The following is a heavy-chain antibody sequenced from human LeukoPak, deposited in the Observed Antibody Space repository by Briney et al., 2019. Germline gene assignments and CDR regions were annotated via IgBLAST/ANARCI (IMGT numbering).Heavy chain of an antibody. CDR1: GFTFSSYS. CDR3: ARDMVYSSSSSFDY. J-gene: IGHJ4*02. Sequence: GGSLRLSCAASGFTFSSYSMNWVRQAPGKGLEWVSYISSSSSTIYYADSVKGRFTISRDNSKNTLYLQMNSLRAEDTAVYYCARDMVYSSSSSFDYWGQGTLVTVSS. D-gene: IGHD6-6*01. CDR2: ISSSSSTI. V-gene: IGHV3-48*01.